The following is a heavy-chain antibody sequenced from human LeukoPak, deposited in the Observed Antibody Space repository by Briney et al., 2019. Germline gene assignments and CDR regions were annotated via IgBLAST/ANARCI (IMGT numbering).Heavy chain of an antibody. J-gene: IGHJ4*02. CDR1: GFTFSGYA. CDR2: ISGSAGST. V-gene: IGHV3-23*01. CDR3: AKGSRYSSSWTFDY. Sequence: GGSLRLSCAASGFTFSGYAMSWVRQAPGKGLEWVSTISGSAGSTFYADSVKGRFTISRDNSKNTLYLQMNSLRDEDTAVYYCAKGSRYSSSWTFDYWGQGTLVTVS. D-gene: IGHD6-13*01.